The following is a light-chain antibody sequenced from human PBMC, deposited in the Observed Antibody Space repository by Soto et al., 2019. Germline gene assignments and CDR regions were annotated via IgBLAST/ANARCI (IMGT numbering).Light chain of an antibody. CDR3: QQYNTCTPCT. CDR1: QRVSSN. V-gene: IGKV3-15*01. Sequence: ETVMTQSPATLSVSPGERATLSCRASQRVSSNLAWYQQKPGQAPSLLLYGASSRDTGIPARFSVSWSGTDFTLTISSLQTEDFAVYYCQQYNTCTPCTVGKGTKVEIK. J-gene: IGKJ1*01. CDR2: GAS.